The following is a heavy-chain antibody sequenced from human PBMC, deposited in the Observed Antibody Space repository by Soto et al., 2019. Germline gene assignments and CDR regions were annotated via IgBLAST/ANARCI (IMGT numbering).Heavy chain of an antibody. Sequence: PGGSLRLSCEASGFTFSSYSMNWVCQAPGKGLEWVSYISSSSSTIYYADSVKGRFTISRDNAKNSLYLQMNSLRAEDTAVYYCARDYGDDNRFDPWGQGTLVTVSS. V-gene: IGHV3-48*01. D-gene: IGHD3-10*01. CDR2: ISSSSSTI. CDR3: ARDYGDDNRFDP. CDR1: GFTFSSYS. J-gene: IGHJ5*02.